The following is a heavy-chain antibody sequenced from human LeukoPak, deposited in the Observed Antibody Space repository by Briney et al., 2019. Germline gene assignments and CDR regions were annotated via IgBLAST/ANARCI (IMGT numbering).Heavy chain of an antibody. CDR3: ARLLPVRYNWFDP. D-gene: IGHD2-21*01. CDR2: IYYSGST. CDR1: GGSISSSSYY. V-gene: IGHV4-39*01. J-gene: IGHJ5*02. Sequence: SETLSLTCTVSGGSISSSSYYWGWIRQPPGKGLEWIGSIYYSGSTYYNPSLKSRVTISVDTSKNQFSLKLSSVTAADTAVYYCARLLPVRYNWFDPWGQGTLVTVSS.